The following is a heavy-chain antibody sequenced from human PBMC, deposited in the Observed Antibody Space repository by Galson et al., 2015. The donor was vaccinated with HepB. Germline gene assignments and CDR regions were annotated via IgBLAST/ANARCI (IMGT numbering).Heavy chain of an antibody. CDR3: ARELERGHYYYGMDV. D-gene: IGHD1-1*01. Sequence: PALVKPTQTLTLTCTFSGFSLNTSGMCVSWIRQPPGKALEWLALIDWDDDKYYSTSLKTRLTISKDTSKNQVVLTMTNMDPVDTGTYYCARELERGHYYYGMDVWGQGTTVTVSS. CDR1: GFSLNTSGMC. J-gene: IGHJ6*02. V-gene: IGHV2-70*01. CDR2: IDWDDDK.